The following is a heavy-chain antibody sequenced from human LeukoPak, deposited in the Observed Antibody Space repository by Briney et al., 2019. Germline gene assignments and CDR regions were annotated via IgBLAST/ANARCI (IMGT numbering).Heavy chain of an antibody. Sequence: ASVKVSCKVSGYTLTELSMHWVRQAPGKGLVWMGGFDPEDGETIYAQKFQGRVTMIEDTSTDTAYMELSSLRSEDTAVYYCATVEGPWGQGTLVTVSS. J-gene: IGHJ5*02. CDR2: FDPEDGET. V-gene: IGHV1-24*01. CDR1: GYTLTELS. CDR3: ATVEGP.